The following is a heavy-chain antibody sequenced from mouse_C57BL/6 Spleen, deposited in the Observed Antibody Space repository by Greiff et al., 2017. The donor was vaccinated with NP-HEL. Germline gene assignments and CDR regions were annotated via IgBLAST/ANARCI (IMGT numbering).Heavy chain of an antibody. D-gene: IGHD2-4*01. V-gene: IGHV1-80*01. J-gene: IGHJ4*01. Sequence: QVQLQQSGAELVKPGASVKISCKASGYAFSSYWMNWVKQRPGKGLEWIGQIYPGDGDTNYNGKFKGKATLTADKSSSTAYMQRSSLTSEDSAVYFCASIYYDYDGYAMDYWGQGTSVTVSS. CDR3: ASIYYDYDGYAMDY. CDR2: IYPGDGDT. CDR1: GYAFSSYW.